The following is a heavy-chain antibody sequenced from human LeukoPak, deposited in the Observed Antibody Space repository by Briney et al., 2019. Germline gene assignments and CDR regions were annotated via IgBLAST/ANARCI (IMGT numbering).Heavy chain of an antibody. CDR3: AGVWFRELSSWFDP. CDR1: GGSISSGSYY. D-gene: IGHD3-10*01. Sequence: KPSETLSLTCTVSGGSISSGSYYWSWIRQPAGKGLEWIGRIYTSGSTNYNPSLKSRVTISVDTSKNQFSLKLSSVTAADTAVYYCAGVWFRELSSWFDPWGQGTLVTVSS. J-gene: IGHJ5*02. CDR2: IYTSGST. V-gene: IGHV4-61*02.